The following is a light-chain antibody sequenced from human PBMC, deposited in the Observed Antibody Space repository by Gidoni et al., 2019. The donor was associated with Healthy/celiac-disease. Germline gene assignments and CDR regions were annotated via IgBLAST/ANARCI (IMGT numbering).Light chain of an antibody. Sequence: EIVLTQSPATLSLSPGERATISCRASQSVSSYLAWYQQKPGQAPRLLIYDASNRATGIPARFSGSGSGTDFTLTISSLEPEYFAVYYCQQRSNWPGTFGGGTKVEIK. V-gene: IGKV3-11*01. J-gene: IGKJ4*02. CDR2: DAS. CDR1: QSVSSY. CDR3: QQRSNWPGT.